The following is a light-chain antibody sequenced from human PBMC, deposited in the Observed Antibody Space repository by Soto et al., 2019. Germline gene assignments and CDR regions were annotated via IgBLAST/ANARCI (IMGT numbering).Light chain of an antibody. CDR2: DAS. CDR3: QQSYMDPIT. V-gene: IGKV1-39*01. J-gene: IGKJ5*01. CDR1: QSIGRF. Sequence: DIQMTQSPSSLSASVGDRVTITCRASQSIGRFLNWHQQKPGKAPNVLIYDASRLQSGVPSRFSGSGGGTDFTLSISSVQPEDFATYFCQQSYMDPITFGQGTRLEI.